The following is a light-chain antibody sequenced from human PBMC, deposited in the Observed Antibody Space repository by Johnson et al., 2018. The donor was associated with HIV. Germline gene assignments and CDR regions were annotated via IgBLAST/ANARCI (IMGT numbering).Light chain of an antibody. J-gene: IGLJ1*01. Sequence: QSVLTQPPSVSAAPGQKVTISCSGSSSNIGNNYVSWYKQLPGTAPKLLIYDNNKRPSGIPDRFSGSKSGTSATLGITGLPHGDEADDYCGHWDSSLVGVFGTGTKVTVL. V-gene: IGLV1-51*01. CDR1: SSNIGNNY. CDR3: GHWDSSLVGV. CDR2: DNN.